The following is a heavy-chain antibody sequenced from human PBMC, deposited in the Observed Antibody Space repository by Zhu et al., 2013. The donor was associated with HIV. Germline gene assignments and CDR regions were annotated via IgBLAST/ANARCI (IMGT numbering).Heavy chain of an antibody. Sequence: QVQLVQSGAGVKKPGASMKVSCKASGYTFTGYYIHWVRQAPGQGLEWMGWINSNSGGTNYAQRFQGRVAMTRDTSISTAYMELSRLRSDDTAVYYCARVRGEGDGAYYYHYMDVWGKGTTVTVSS. CDR2: INSNSGGT. J-gene: IGHJ6*03. D-gene: IGHD3-10*01. V-gene: IGHV1-2*02. CDR3: ARVRGEGDGAYYYHYMDV. CDR1: GYTFTGYY.